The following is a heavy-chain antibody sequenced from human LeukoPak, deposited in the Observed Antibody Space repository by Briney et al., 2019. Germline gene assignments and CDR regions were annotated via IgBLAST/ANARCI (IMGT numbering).Heavy chain of an antibody. V-gene: IGHV4-30-2*01. CDR2: IYHNGNT. J-gene: IGHJ4*02. CDR3: ASGGYSYGFDY. CDR1: GGSISSGGYS. D-gene: IGHD5-18*01. Sequence: SSETLSLTCAVSGGSISSGGYSWSWIRQPPGKGLEWIGYIYHNGNTYYSPSLKSRVTISVDRSKNQLSLKLSSVTAADTAMYYCASGGYSYGFDYWGQGTLVTVSS.